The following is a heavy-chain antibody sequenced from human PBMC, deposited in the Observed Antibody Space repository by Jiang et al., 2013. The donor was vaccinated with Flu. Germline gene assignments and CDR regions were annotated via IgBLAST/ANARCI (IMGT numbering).Heavy chain of an antibody. CDR2: MNPNSGNT. D-gene: IGHD3-16*01. CDR3: ARSRWDGMDV. J-gene: IGHJ6*01. Sequence: GAEVKKPGASVKVSCKASGYTFTGYYMHWVRQAPGQGLEWMGWMNPNSGNTGYAQKFQGRVTMTRNTSISTAYMELSSLRSEDTAVYYCARSRWDGMDVWGPRGPRVTGLL. V-gene: IGHV1-8*02. CDR1: GYTFTGYY.